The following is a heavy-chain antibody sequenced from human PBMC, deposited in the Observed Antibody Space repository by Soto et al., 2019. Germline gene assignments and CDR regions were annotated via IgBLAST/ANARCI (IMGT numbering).Heavy chain of an antibody. D-gene: IGHD3-22*01. CDR2: INHSGST. V-gene: IGHV4-34*01. Sequence: ASETLSLTCAVYGGSFSGYYWSWIRQPPGKGLEWIGEINHSGSTNYNPSLKSRVTISVDTSKNQFSLKLSSVTAADTALYYCARGYYYDSSGYYSGFDYWGQGTLVTVS. J-gene: IGHJ4*02. CDR1: GGSFSGYY. CDR3: ARGYYYDSSGYYSGFDY.